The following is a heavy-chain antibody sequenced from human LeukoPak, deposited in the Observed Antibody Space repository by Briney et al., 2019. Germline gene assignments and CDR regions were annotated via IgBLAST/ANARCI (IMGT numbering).Heavy chain of an antibody. CDR2: TYYRSKWYN. CDR3: ARGAGRFGELLY. CDR1: GDSVSSNSAA. D-gene: IGHD3-10*01. V-gene: IGHV6-1*01. Sequence: SQTLPLTCAISGDSVSSNSAAWNWIRQSPSRGLEWLGRTYYRSKWYNDYAVSVKSRITINPDTSKNQFSLQLNSVTPEDTAMYYCARGAGRFGELLYWGQGTLVTVSS. J-gene: IGHJ4*02.